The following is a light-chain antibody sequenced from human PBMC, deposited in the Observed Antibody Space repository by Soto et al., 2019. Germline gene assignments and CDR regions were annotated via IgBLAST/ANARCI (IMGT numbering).Light chain of an antibody. CDR1: QGISTY. V-gene: IGKV1-39*01. J-gene: IGKJ1*01. Sequence: DIQMTQSPSSLSASVGDRLTIPCRASQGISTYLNWYQQKPGKAPKLLIYAASTLQSGVPSRFSGSGSETDFTLTISSLQPEDFATYSCQQNYSATWMFGQGTKV. CDR3: QQNYSATWM. CDR2: AAS.